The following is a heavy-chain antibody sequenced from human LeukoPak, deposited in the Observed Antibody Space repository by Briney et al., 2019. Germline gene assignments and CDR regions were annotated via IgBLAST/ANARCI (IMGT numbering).Heavy chain of an antibody. Sequence: GGSLRLSCAASGFAFDDYAMHWVRQAPGKGLEWVSGISVNGHIDYSDSVKGRFTISRDNAKNSLYLQMNSLRAEDTALYYCAKCRRCITTSCYTAFDYWGQGNLVTVSS. CDR1: GFAFDDYA. J-gene: IGHJ4*02. CDR3: AKCRRCITTSCYTAFDY. CDR2: ISVNGHI. D-gene: IGHD2-2*02. V-gene: IGHV3-9*01.